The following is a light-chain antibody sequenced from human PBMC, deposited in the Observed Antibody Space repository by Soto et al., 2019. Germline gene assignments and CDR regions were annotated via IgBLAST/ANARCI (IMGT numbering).Light chain of an antibody. CDR1: QSVSTNY. J-gene: IGKJ1*01. CDR2: GAS. CDR3: QQYGSSPPT. Sequence: EIVLTQSPGTLSLSPEERATLSCRASQSVSTNYLAWYQRKPGQAPRLLIYGASSRATGIPDRFSGSGSGTDFTLTITRLEPEDFAVYYCQQYGSSPPTFGQGTKVEIK. V-gene: IGKV3-20*01.